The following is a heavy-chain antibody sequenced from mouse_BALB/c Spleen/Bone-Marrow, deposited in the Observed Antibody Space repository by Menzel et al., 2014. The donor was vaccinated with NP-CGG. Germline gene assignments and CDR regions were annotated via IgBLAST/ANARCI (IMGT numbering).Heavy chain of an antibody. CDR2: IHPSDSET. V-gene: IGHV1-61*01. CDR1: GYSFTTYW. D-gene: IGHD2-2*01. J-gene: IGHJ3*01. CDR3: TRGDGYGGFAY. Sequence: QVQLQQPGAELMRPGASVKLSCKTSGYSFTTYWMNWVKQRPGQGLEWIGMIHPSDSETILNQKFKDKATLTVDKSSNTAYMQLNSPTSEVSAVYYFTRGDGYGGFAYWGQGTLVTVSA.